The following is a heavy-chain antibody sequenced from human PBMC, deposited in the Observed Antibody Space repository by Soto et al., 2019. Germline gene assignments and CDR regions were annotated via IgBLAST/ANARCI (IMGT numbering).Heavy chain of an antibody. Sequence: SETLSLTCTVSGGSISSYYWSWIRQPPGKGLEWIGYIYYSGSTNYNPSLKSRVTISVDTSKNQFSLKLSSVTAADTAVYYCARDFRGHHDYWGQGTLVTVSS. V-gene: IGHV4-59*01. D-gene: IGHD3-10*01. CDR3: ARDFRGHHDY. CDR1: GGSISSYY. J-gene: IGHJ4*02. CDR2: IYYSGST.